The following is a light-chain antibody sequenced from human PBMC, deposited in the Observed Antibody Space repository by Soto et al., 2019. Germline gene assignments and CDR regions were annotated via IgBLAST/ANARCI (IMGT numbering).Light chain of an antibody. CDR2: EGN. V-gene: IGLV2-23*01. J-gene: IGLJ3*02. Sequence: QSALTQPASVSGSPGQSITMSCAGASSDVGSYNLVSWYQQYPGKAPKLIIYEGNKRPSGVSNRFSGSGSGNTASLTISGLQAGDAADYYCCSYTGSSTSFGGGTKLTVL. CDR3: CSYTGSSTS. CDR1: SSDVGSYNL.